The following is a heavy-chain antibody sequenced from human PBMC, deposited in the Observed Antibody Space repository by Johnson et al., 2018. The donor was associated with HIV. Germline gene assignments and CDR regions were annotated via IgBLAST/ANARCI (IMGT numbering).Heavy chain of an antibody. V-gene: IGHV3-20*04. Sequence: VQLVESGGGLVQPGRSLKVSCVGSGFTFDDHDMSWVRQAPGKGLEWVTGINWSGDSTEYADSVKGRFTVSRDNARNSLYLQINGLRAEDTAFYYCARGKGAAAGLDAFDIWGQGTMVTVSS. CDR1: GFTFDDHD. D-gene: IGHD6-13*01. CDR3: ARGKGAAAGLDAFDI. CDR2: INWSGDST. J-gene: IGHJ3*02.